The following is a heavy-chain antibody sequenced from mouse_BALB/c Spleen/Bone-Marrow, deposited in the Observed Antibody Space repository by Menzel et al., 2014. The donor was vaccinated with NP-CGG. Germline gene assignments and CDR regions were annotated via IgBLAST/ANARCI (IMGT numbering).Heavy chain of an antibody. CDR3: TRGGNWDDFDY. Sequence: DVKLVESGGGLVQPGGSRKLSCAASGFTFSSFGMHWVRQAPEKGLEWVAYISSGSSTIFYADTVKGRFTVSRDNPKNTLFLQMTSLRSKDTAMYYCTRGGNWDDFDYWGQGTTLTVSS. CDR2: ISSGSSTI. CDR1: GFTFSSFG. V-gene: IGHV5-17*02. D-gene: IGHD4-1*01. J-gene: IGHJ2*01.